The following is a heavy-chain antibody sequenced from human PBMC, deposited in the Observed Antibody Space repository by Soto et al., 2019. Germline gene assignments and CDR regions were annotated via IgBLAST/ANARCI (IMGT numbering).Heavy chain of an antibody. CDR3: AKTLSRWYFDL. CDR2: ISGSGGET. Sequence: EVRLLESGGGLVQPGGSLRLSCAASGFTFSSYALNWVRQAPGKGLEWVSGISGSGGETYYADSVKGRVTISSDSSKNTVYLQMNSLRAEDMAVYYCAKTLSRWYFDLWGRGTLVTVSS. D-gene: IGHD3-16*02. V-gene: IGHV3-23*01. J-gene: IGHJ2*01. CDR1: GFTFSSYA.